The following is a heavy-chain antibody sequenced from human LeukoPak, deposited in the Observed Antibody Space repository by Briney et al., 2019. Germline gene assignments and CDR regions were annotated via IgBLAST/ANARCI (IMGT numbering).Heavy chain of an antibody. J-gene: IGHJ4*02. CDR3: SKNYGEKSGLGDNY. Sequence: PGGSLRLSCAASGFTFSDYWMTWVRQAPGKGLEWVANIKQDGGAKYYVDSVKGRFTISRDNAKNSVFLEMNSLRDEDTAVYYCSKNYGEKSGLGDNYWGQGTLVTVST. D-gene: IGHD4-17*01. V-gene: IGHV3-7*01. CDR1: GFTFSDYW. CDR2: IKQDGGAK.